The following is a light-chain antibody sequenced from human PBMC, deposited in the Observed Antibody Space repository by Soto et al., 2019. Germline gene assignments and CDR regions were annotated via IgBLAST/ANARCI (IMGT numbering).Light chain of an antibody. CDR2: WAS. Sequence: DIVMTQSPDSLAVSLGERATINCKPSQSVFYNSNNKHYIAWYPHKPGQPPRLLIYWASTRESGVPYRFSCSGSGRDFALTISRLQPEDVGVYYCQQYYSTPLTFGGVTNVEIK. J-gene: IGKJ4*01. CDR3: QQYYSTPLT. V-gene: IGKV4-1*01. CDR1: QSVFYNSNNKHY.